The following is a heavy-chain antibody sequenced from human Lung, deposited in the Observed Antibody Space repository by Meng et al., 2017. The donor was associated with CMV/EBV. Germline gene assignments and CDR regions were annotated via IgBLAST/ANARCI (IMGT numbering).Heavy chain of an antibody. CDR1: GGTFSNYP. J-gene: IGHJ6*02. V-gene: IGHV1-69*02. D-gene: IGHD3-9*01. CDR2: FIPMFNIS. CDR3: ARGLRYFDWLSPSNYYYGMDV. Sequence: SVKVSCKPSGGTFSNYPINWVRQAPGQGLEWMGRFIPMFNISGFAQRFQGRISITADTSTSTGYMDLSSLTSEDTAVYFCARGLRYFDWLSPSNYYYGMDVWGQGTPVTVSS.